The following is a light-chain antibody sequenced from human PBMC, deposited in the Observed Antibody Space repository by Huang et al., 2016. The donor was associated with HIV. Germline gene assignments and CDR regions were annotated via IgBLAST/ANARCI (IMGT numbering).Light chain of an antibody. CDR3: QHRSNWPPYT. CDR2: DAS. V-gene: IGKV3-11*01. CDR1: QSVSSH. Sequence: EIVLTQSPATLSLSPGARATLSCRASQSVSSHLAWYQQTPGQAPRLLIYDASNRATGIPVRFSGSGSGTDFTLTIGSLEPGDSAIYYCQHRSNWPPYTFGQGTKLEIK. J-gene: IGKJ2*01.